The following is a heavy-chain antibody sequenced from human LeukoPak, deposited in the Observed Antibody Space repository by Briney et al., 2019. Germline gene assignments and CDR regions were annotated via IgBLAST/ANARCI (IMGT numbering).Heavy chain of an antibody. CDR3: ARQGEYYDFWSGYKEHYYYYYMDV. J-gene: IGHJ6*03. CDR1: GGTFSSYA. CDR2: IIPIFGTA. Sequence: SVKVSCKASGGTFSSYATSWVRQAPGQGLEWMGGIIPIFGTANYAQKFQGRVTITADESTCTAYMELSSLRSEDTAVYYCARQGEYYDFWSGYKEHYYYYYMDVWGKGTTVTVSS. D-gene: IGHD3-3*01. V-gene: IGHV1-69*13.